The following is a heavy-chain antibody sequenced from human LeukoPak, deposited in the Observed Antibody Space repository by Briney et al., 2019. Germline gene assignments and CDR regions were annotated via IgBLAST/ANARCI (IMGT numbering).Heavy chain of an antibody. D-gene: IGHD6-19*01. J-gene: IGHJ4*02. CDR2: TYYRSKWYN. CDR1: GDSVSSNSAA. V-gene: IGHV6-1*01. Sequence: SQTLSLTCAISGDSVSSNSAAWNWIRQSPSRGLEWLGRTYYRSKWYNDYAVSEKSRITINPDTSKNQFSLQLNSVTPEDTAVYYCAREPKAVAGPSDYFDYWGQGTLVTVSS. CDR3: AREPKAVAGPSDYFDY.